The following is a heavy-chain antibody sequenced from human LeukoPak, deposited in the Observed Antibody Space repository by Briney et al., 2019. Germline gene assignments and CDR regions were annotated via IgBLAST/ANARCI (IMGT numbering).Heavy chain of an antibody. V-gene: IGHV1-2*02. D-gene: IGHD2-15*01. CDR3: AKEADIVSFDL. J-gene: IGHJ2*01. CDR2: IDPKSGDT. CDR1: GYTFTGNH. Sequence: ASVKVSCKASGYTFTGNHLHWVRQAPGQGLEWMGWIDPKSGDTMYAQKFQDRVTMTSDTSINTACMELSGLRSDDTAVYFCAKEADIVSFDLWGRGTLVTVSS.